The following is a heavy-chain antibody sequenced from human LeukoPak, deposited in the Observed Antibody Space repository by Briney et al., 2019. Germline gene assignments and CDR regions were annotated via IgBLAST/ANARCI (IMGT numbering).Heavy chain of an antibody. CDR2: IYYSGST. V-gene: IGHV4-59*08. CDR3: ARELGGWFDP. J-gene: IGHJ5*02. Sequence: PSETLSLTCTVSGGSISSYYWSWIRQPPGKGLEWIGYIYYSGSTNYNPSLKSRVTKSVDTSKNQFSLKLSSVTAADTAVYYCARELGGWFDPWGQGTLVTVSS. CDR1: GGSISSYY. D-gene: IGHD3-16*01.